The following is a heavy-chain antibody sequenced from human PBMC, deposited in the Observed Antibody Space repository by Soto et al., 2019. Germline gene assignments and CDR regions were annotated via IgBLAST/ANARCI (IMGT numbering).Heavy chain of an antibody. CDR1: GYIFTDFA. Sequence: ASVKVSCKTSGYIFTDFALHWVRQATGQRPEWMGWITAGNGNTKYSQNFQGRVTITTDTSTTTAYMELRSLRSEDTAVYYCAREGRQQLGIDYWGQGTLVTVSS. J-gene: IGHJ4*02. D-gene: IGHD6-13*01. V-gene: IGHV1-3*01. CDR2: ITAGNGNT. CDR3: AREGRQQLGIDY.